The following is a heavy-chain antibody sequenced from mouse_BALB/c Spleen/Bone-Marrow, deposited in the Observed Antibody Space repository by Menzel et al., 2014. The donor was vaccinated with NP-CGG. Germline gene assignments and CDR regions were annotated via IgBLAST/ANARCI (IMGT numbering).Heavy chain of an antibody. V-gene: IGHV7-1*02. CDR2: SRNKANDYTT. CDR3: ARDDYGRAWFAY. J-gene: IGHJ3*01. Sequence: EVQRVESGGGLVQPGGSLRLSCATSGFAFXDFYMEWVRQPPGKRLEWIAASRNKANDYTTEYSASVKGRFIVSRDTSQSILYLQMNALRAEDTAIYYCARDDYGRAWFAYWGQGTLVTASA. CDR1: GFAFXDFY. D-gene: IGHD2-4*01.